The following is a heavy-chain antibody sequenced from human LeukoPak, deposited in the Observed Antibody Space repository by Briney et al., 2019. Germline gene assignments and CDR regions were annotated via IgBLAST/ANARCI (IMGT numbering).Heavy chain of an antibody. D-gene: IGHD1-26*01. CDR2: INHSGST. J-gene: IGHJ5*02. Sequence: SETVSLTCAVYGGSFSGYYWSWIRQPPGKGLEWIGEINHSGSTNYNPSLKSRVTISVDTSKNQLSLKLSSLTAADTAVYYCARHEYRGSYYRLSWFDAWGQGTLVTVSS. CDR3: ARHEYRGSYYRLSWFDA. V-gene: IGHV4-34*01. CDR1: GGSFSGYY.